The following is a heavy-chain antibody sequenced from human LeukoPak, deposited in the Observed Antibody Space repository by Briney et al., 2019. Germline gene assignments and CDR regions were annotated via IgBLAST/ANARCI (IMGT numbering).Heavy chain of an antibody. Sequence: GGSLRLSCAASGFTFSSYGMHWVRQAPGKGLEWVAVIWYDGSNKYYADSVKGRFTISRDTSKNTLYLQLNSLRAEDTAVYYCARGMASYYGSGSYFLAYWGQGTLVTVSS. CDR3: ARGMASYYGSGSYFLAY. J-gene: IGHJ4*02. CDR2: IWYDGSNK. V-gene: IGHV3-33*01. CDR1: GFTFSSYG. D-gene: IGHD3-10*01.